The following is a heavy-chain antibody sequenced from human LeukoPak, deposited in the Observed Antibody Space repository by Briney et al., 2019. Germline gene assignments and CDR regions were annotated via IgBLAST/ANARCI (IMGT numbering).Heavy chain of an antibody. Sequence: PSETLSLTCAVNGGSFSGYYWSWIRQPPGEGLEWIGEINHSGSTNYNPSLKSRITISVDTSKNQFSLKLSSVTAADTAVYYCARASPLGLNWFDPWGQGTLVTASS. CDR1: GGSFSGYY. CDR2: INHSGST. J-gene: IGHJ5*02. D-gene: IGHD3/OR15-3a*01. CDR3: ARASPLGLNWFDP. V-gene: IGHV4-34*01.